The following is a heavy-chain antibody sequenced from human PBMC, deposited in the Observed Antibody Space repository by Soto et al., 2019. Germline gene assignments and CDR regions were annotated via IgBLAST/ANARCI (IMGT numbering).Heavy chain of an antibody. CDR2: IYPGDSDT. D-gene: IGHD4-17*01. V-gene: IGHV5-51*01. CDR3: ASRSNDYGDPDAFDI. J-gene: IGHJ3*02. Sequence: GESLKISCKGSGYSFTSYWIGWVRQLPGKGLERMGIIYPGDSDTRYSPSFQGQVTISADKSISTAYLQWSSPKASDTAMYYCASRSNDYGDPDAFDIWGQGTMVTVSS. CDR1: GYSFTSYW.